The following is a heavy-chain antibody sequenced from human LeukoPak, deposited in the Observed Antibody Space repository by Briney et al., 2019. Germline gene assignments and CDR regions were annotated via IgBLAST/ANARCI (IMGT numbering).Heavy chain of an antibody. CDR1: GGSFSGYY. J-gene: IGHJ4*02. Sequence: PSETLSLTCAVYGGSFSGYYWSWIRQPPGKGLEWIGEINHSGSTNYNPSLKSRVTISVDTSKNQFSLKLSSVTAADTAVYYCARRSEVIVVVPAAQRSGFDYWGQGTLVTVSS. D-gene: IGHD2-2*01. CDR2: INHSGST. CDR3: ARRSEVIVVVPAAQRSGFDY. V-gene: IGHV4-34*01.